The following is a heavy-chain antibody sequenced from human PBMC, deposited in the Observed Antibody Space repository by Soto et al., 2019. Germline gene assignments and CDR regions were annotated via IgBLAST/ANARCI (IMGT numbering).Heavy chain of an antibody. CDR3: RIWNDDSSSYYMDF. D-gene: IGHD1-1*01. CDR2: IYYSGST. CDR1: GGSISSSSYY. J-gene: IGHJ6*03. Sequence: SETLSLTCTVSGGSISSSSYYWGWIRQPPGKGLKWIGSIYYSGSTYYNTSLKSRITISIDTSKNQFSLKLSSVTASDTAVYYCRIWNDDSSSYYMDFWGKGTTVTLSS. V-gene: IGHV4-39*01.